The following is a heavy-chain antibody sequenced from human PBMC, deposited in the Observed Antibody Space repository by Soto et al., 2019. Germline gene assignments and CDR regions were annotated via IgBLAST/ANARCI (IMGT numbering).Heavy chain of an antibody. CDR3: ARSYTPQTGTTLPGYYYYGMDV. Sequence: VASVKVSCKASGYTFTSYDINWVRQATGQGLEWMGWMNPNSGNTGYAQKFQGRVTMTRNTSISTAYMELSSLRSEDTAVYYCARSYTPQTGTTLPGYYYYGMDVWGQGTTVTVS. J-gene: IGHJ6*02. CDR1: GYTFTSYD. V-gene: IGHV1-8*01. CDR2: MNPNSGNT. D-gene: IGHD1-1*01.